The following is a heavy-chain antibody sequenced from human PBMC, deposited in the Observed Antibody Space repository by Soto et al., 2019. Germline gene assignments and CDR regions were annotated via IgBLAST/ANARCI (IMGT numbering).Heavy chain of an antibody. Sequence: SGKVSCKASGGTFSSYTISWVRQAPGQGLEWMGRIIPILGIANYAQKFQGRVTITADKSTSTAYMELSSLRAEDTAVYYCAKAAPNSSRTKKNWFDPWGQGTLVTVSS. CDR2: IIPILGIA. CDR3: AKAAPNSSRTKKNWFDP. CDR1: GGTFSSYT. V-gene: IGHV1-69*02. J-gene: IGHJ5*02. D-gene: IGHD6-25*01.